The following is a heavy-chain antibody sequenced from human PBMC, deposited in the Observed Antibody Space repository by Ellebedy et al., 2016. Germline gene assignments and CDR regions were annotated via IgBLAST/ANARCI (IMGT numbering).Heavy chain of an antibody. CDR2: ISYDGSNK. CDR1: GFTFSSYA. CDR3: ASLTSDFWSGYYFNA. D-gene: IGHD3-3*01. Sequence: GESLKISCAASGFTFSSYAMHWVRQAPGKGLEWVAVISYDGSNKYYADSVKGRFTISRDNSKNTLYLQMNSLRAEDTAVYYCASLTSDFWSGYYFNAWGQGTLVTVSS. V-gene: IGHV3-30-3*01. J-gene: IGHJ5*02.